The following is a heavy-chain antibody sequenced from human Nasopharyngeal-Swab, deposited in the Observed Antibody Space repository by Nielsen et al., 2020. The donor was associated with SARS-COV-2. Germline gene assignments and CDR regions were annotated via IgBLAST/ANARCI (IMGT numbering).Heavy chain of an antibody. CDR1: GYTFTSYA. J-gene: IGHJ6*02. D-gene: IGHD6-19*01. V-gene: IGHV1-3*01. CDR2: INAGNGNT. Sequence: ASVKVSCKASGYTFTSYAMHWVRQAPGQRLEWMGWINAGNGNTKYSQKFQGRVTITRDTSASTAYMELRSLRSDDTAVYYCARWAGIGDYYYGMDVWGQGTTVTVSS. CDR3: ARWAGIGDYYYGMDV.